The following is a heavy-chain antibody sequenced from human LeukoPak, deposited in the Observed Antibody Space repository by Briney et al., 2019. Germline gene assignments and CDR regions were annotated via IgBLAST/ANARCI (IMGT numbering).Heavy chain of an antibody. CDR2: ISYDGSNK. CDR1: GFTFSSYG. Sequence: GRSLRLSCAASGFTFSSYGVHWVRQAPGKGLEWVAVISYDGSNKYYADSVKGRFTISRDNSKNTLYLQMNSLRAEDTAVYYCAKVDAAYYDSSGYIFDYWGQGTLVTVSS. J-gene: IGHJ4*02. D-gene: IGHD3-22*01. CDR3: AKVDAAYYDSSGYIFDY. V-gene: IGHV3-30*18.